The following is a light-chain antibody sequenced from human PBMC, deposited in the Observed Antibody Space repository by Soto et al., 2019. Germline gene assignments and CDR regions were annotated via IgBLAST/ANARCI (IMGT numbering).Light chain of an antibody. CDR1: QSISNF. CDR2: AAS. V-gene: IGKV1-39*01. Sequence: DIQMTQSPSSLSASVGDRVTITCRASQSISNFLNWYQQKPGKAPKLLIYAASSLQGGVPPRFSGSGSGTDFTLTISSLQPEDFATYYCQQSYSTPYTFGQGTKVEIK. J-gene: IGKJ2*01. CDR3: QQSYSTPYT.